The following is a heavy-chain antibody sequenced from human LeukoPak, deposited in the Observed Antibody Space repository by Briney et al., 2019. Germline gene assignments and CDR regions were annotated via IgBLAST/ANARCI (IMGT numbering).Heavy chain of an antibody. J-gene: IGHJ4*02. V-gene: IGHV3-66*01. CDR3: ARGYSYSWGY. CDR1: GFTVSSVY. D-gene: IGHD5-18*01. CDR2: LYSGGST. Sequence: GGSLRLSCAASGFTVSSVYMSWVRQAPGKGPEWVSVLYSGGSTYYADSVKGRFTISRDNSKNTLYLQMNSLRAEDTAVYYCARGYSYSWGYWGQGALVTVSS.